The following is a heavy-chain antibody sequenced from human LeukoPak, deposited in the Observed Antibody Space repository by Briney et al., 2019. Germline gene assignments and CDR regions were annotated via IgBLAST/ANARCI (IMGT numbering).Heavy chain of an antibody. V-gene: IGHV4-30-2*01. CDR3: ARLPVLEWPSPKLKKNDY. CDR1: GGSISSGGYY. Sequence: SETLSLTCTVSGGSISSGGYYWSWIRQPPGKGLEWIGYIYHSGSTYYNPSLKSRVTISVDRSKNQFSLKLSSVTAADTAVYYCARLPVLEWPSPKLKKNDYWGQGTLVTVSS. CDR2: IYHSGST. D-gene: IGHD3-3*01. J-gene: IGHJ4*02.